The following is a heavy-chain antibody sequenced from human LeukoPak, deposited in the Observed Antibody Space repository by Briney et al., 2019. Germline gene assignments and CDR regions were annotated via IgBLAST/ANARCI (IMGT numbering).Heavy chain of an antibody. J-gene: IGHJ6*02. V-gene: IGHV4-59*01. CDR2: IYYSGGT. CDR3: ARGIRVRDVYYYGMDV. Sequence: SETLSLTCTVSGDSISSYYWSWIRQPPGKGLEWIGYIYYSGGTNYNPSLKSRVTISVDTSKNQFSLKLSSVTAADTAVYYCARGIRVRDVYYYGMDVWGQGTTVTVSS. CDR1: GDSISSYY. D-gene: IGHD3-10*01.